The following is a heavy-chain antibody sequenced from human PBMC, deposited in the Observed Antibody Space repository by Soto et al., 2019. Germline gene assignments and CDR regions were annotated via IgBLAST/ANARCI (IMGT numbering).Heavy chain of an antibody. CDR2: IYYSGST. Sequence: QLQLQESGPGLVKPSETLSLTCTVSGGSISSSSYYWGWIRQPPGKGLEWIGSIYYSGSTYYNPSLKSRVTISVDTSKNQFSLKLSSVTAADTAVYYCARHVPKLRFLEWLSRHGDAFDIWGQGTMVTVSS. CDR1: GGSISSSSYY. V-gene: IGHV4-39*01. D-gene: IGHD3-3*01. J-gene: IGHJ3*02. CDR3: ARHVPKLRFLEWLSRHGDAFDI.